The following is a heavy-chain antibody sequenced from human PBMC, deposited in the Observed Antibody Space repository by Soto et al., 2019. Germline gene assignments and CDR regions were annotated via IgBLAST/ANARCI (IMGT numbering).Heavy chain of an antibody. CDR2: IYSGGST. V-gene: IGHV3-66*01. Sequence: GGSLRLSCAASGFTVSSNYMSWVRQAPGKGLEWVSVIYSGGSTYYADSVKGRFTISRDNSKNTLYLQMNSLRAEDTAVYYCGRAPRGVATIHYYYYMDVWGKGTTVTVSS. J-gene: IGHJ6*03. D-gene: IGHD5-12*01. CDR1: GFTVSSNY. CDR3: GRAPRGVATIHYYYYMDV.